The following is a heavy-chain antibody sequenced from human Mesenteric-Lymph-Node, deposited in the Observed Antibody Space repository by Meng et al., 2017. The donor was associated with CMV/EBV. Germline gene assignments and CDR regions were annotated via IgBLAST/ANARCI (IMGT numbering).Heavy chain of an antibody. D-gene: IGHD1-20*01. V-gene: IGHV4-38-2*02. CDR1: GSSISSGYY. J-gene: IGHJ3*02. CDR2: IYHSGST. CDR3: ARRVLNWSAFDI. Sequence: SETLSLTCTVSGSSISSGYYWGWIRQPPGKGLEWMGSIYHSGSTYYNPSLKSRVTISSDTSKNQLSLKLSSVTAADTSVYYCARRVLNWSAFDIWGQGTMVTVSS.